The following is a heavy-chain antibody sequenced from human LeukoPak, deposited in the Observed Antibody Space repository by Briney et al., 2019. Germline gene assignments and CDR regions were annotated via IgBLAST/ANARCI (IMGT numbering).Heavy chain of an antibody. J-gene: IGHJ4*02. D-gene: IGHD1-26*01. CDR3: ARRSDSGSDDGEDYFDY. CDR2: MYYDGST. CDR1: GGSIYSTTFY. Sequence: SETLSLACTVSGGSIYSTTFYWGWIRQPPGKRLEWIGSMYYDGSTYHNPSLKSRVTISVDTSNNQFSLKLTSVTAADTAVYFCARRSDSGSDDGEDYFDYWGQGTLVTVSS. V-gene: IGHV4-39*01.